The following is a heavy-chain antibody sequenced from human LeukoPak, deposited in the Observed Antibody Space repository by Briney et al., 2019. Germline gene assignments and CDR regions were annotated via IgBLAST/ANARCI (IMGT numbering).Heavy chain of an antibody. D-gene: IGHD2-15*01. V-gene: IGHV4-34*01. J-gene: IGHJ3*02. CDR2: INHSGST. Sequence: SETLSLTCAVYGGSFSGYYWSWIRQPPGKGLEWIGEINHSGSTNYNPSLTSRVTISVATSKNQCSLKLSSVTAADTAVYYCARGAPVAAKTFDIWGQGTMVTVSS. CDR1: GGSFSGYY. CDR3: ARGAPVAAKTFDI.